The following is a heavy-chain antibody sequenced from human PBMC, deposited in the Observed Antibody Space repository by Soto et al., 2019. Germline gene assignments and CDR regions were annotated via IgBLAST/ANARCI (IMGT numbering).Heavy chain of an antibody. D-gene: IGHD6-25*01. CDR2: IDSKSGTI. Sequence: GGSLRVSCAASGFTFSINSMNWVRQAPGKGLEWVSYIDSKSGTIYYADSVNGRFTISRDNARNALYLQMNSQTAEDTAVYYCVREECSGGCYCDYRGQGTLVTASS. CDR3: VREECSGGCYCDY. V-gene: IGHV3-48*01. CDR1: GFTFSINS. J-gene: IGHJ4*02.